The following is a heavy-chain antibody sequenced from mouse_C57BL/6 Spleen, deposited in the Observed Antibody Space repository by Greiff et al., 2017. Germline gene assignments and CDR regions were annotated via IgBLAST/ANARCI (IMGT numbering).Heavy chain of an antibody. CDR3: ARSGDYDGNYYAMDY. J-gene: IGHJ4*01. V-gene: IGHV14-2*01. CDR2: IDPEDGET. CDR1: GFNIKDYY. D-gene: IGHD2-4*01. Sequence: EVKVVESGAELVKPGASVKLSCTASGFNIKDYYMHWVKQRTEQGLEWIGRIDPEDGETKYAPKFQGKATITADTSSNTAYLQLSSLTSEDTAVYYCARSGDYDGNYYAMDYWGQGTSVTVSS.